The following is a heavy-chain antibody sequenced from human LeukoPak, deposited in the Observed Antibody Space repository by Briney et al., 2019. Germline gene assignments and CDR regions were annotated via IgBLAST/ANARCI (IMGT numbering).Heavy chain of an antibody. J-gene: IGHJ4*02. CDR1: GITLSSSE. V-gene: IGHV3-48*03. Sequence: SGGSLRLPRAASGITLSSSEKNCVRQARGKGVEWVSFISSSGIIYYGDFVKGRFTISSENAKHSLYLQMTSLRAEATAIYCCAKGRFFDYWGQGTLVTVSS. CDR2: ISSSGII. CDR3: AKGRFFDY.